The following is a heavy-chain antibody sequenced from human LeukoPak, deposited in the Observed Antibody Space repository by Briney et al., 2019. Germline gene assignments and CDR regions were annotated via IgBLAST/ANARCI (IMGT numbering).Heavy chain of an antibody. CDR3: ARDAYQVAGSTLNDY. D-gene: IGHD3-16*01. V-gene: IGHV3-48*03. CDR2: ISSSGSTI. Sequence: GGSLTLSCAASGFTFSSYEMNWVRQAPGKGLEWVSYISSSGSTIYYADSVKGRFTISRDNAKNSLYLQMNSLRAEDTAVYYCARDAYQVAGSTLNDYWGQGTLVTVSS. J-gene: IGHJ4*02. CDR1: GFTFSSYE.